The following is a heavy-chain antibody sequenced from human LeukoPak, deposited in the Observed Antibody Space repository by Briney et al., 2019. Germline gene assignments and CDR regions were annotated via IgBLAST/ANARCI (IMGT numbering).Heavy chain of an antibody. CDR3: ARSGGPLPWDY. D-gene: IGHD3-10*01. V-gene: IGHV4-59*01. J-gene: IGHJ4*02. CDR1: DGSISSYY. Sequence: SSETLSLTCTVSDGSISSYYWSWIRQPPGKGLEWIGYIYYSGSTNYNPSLKSRVTISVDTSKNQFSLKLSSVTAADTAVYYCARSGGPLPWDYWGQGTLVTVSS. CDR2: IYYSGST.